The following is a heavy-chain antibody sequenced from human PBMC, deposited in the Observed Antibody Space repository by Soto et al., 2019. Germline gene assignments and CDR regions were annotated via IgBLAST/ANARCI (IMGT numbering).Heavy chain of an antibody. D-gene: IGHD6-6*01. Sequence: PVKVTSKASGGTYSSNGISSVCQAPGKGLEWMGGIIPIFGTANYAQTFQGRVTITADESTSTAYMELSSLRSEDTAVYYCARDRSSSSSDYYYYYGMDVWGQGTTVTVSS. J-gene: IGHJ6*02. CDR1: GGTYSSNG. CDR2: IIPIFGTA. CDR3: ARDRSSSSSDYYYYYGMDV. V-gene: IGHV1-69*13.